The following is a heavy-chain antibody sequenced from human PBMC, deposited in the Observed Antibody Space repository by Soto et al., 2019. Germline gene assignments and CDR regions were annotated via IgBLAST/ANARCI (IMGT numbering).Heavy chain of an antibody. CDR2: ISSNSGRI. V-gene: IGHV3-9*01. CDR1: GFSFDGYA. D-gene: IGHD6-13*01. Sequence: EVQLVESGGGVVQPGRSLRLSCAASGFSFDGYAMQWVRQAPGQGLEWVSGISSNSGRIGYADSVKGRFTISRDNAKNSLYLQMNSLRAEDTALYFCTKGGSSSWLRDGFDIWGQGTMVTVSS. CDR3: TKGGSSSWLRDGFDI. J-gene: IGHJ3*02.